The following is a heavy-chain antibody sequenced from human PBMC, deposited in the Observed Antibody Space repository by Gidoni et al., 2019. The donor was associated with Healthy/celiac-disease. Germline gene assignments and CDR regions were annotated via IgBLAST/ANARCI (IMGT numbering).Heavy chain of an antibody. J-gene: IGHJ5*02. D-gene: IGHD2-2*02. Sequence: QVQLVQSGAEVKKPGASVKVSCKASGYTFTGYYMHWVRQAPGQGLEWMGWINPNSGGTNYAQKFQGRVTMTRDTSISTAYMELSRLRSDDTAVYYCARAGIVVVPAAIRHWFDPWGQGTLVTVSS. CDR3: ARAGIVVVPAAIRHWFDP. V-gene: IGHV1-2*02. CDR1: GYTFTGYY. CDR2: INPNSGGT.